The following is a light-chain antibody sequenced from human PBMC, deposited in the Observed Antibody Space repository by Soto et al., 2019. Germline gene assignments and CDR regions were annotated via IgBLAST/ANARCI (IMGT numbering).Light chain of an antibody. CDR2: GAS. CDR3: QQRRSWQVT. V-gene: IGKV3D-20*02. CDR1: QSVSSSY. J-gene: IGKJ5*01. Sequence: EIVLTQSPGTLSLSPGERATLSCRASQSVSSSYLAWYQQKPGQAPRLLISGASTRATGIPDRFSGSGSGTNFTLTISSLEPEDFAVYYCQQRRSWQVTFGQGTRLEI.